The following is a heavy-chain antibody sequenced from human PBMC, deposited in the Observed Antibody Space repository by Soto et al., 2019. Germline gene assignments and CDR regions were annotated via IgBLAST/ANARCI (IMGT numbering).Heavy chain of an antibody. CDR1: GGSFSGYY. J-gene: IGHJ6*02. V-gene: IGHV4-34*01. Sequence: SETLSLTCAVYGGSFSGYYWSWIRQPPGKGLEWIGHIYYGGSTYYNSSLKSRVTISLDTSKNQFPLKLSSVTAADTAVYYCAGQPTAGSYYDLGSYYYYYAMDVWGQGTTVTVSS. CDR3: AGQPTAGSYYDLGSYYYYYAMDV. D-gene: IGHD3-10*01. CDR2: IYYGGST.